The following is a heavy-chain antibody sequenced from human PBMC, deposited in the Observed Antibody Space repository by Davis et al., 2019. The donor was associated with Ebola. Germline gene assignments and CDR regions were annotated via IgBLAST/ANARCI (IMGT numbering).Heavy chain of an antibody. CDR3: AKGPEKGNFDY. J-gene: IGHJ4*02. CDR1: GFTFSDYY. Sequence: GGSLRLSCAASGFTFSDYYMSWIRQAPGKGLEWVSVISGSGGSTYYADFVKGRFTISRDNSKNTLYLQMNSLRAEDTAVYYCAKGPEKGNFDYWGQGTLVTVSS. CDR2: ISGSGGST. V-gene: IGHV3-23*01.